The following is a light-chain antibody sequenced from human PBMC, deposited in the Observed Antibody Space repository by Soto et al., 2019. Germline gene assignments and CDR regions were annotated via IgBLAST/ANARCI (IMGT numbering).Light chain of an antibody. CDR2: LVS. J-gene: IGKJ5*01. V-gene: IGKV2-28*01. CDR1: QSLLHSNGATY. CDR3: MQALQTPIT. Sequence: EIVLIQSPLSLPVTPGEPASISYSSGQSLLHSNGATYLAWYLQKPGQSTDLLIYLVSNRAFGVPDRVRGSGSGTDFTLKISRVEAEEVGIYYCMQALQTPITFGQGTRLEIK.